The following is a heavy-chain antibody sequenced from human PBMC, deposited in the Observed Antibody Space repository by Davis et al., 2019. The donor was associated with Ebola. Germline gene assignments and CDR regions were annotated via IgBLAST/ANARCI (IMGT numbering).Heavy chain of an antibody. CDR1: GYTFTSYG. J-gene: IGHJ4*02. V-gene: IGHV1-18*01. D-gene: IGHD3-3*01. CDR3: ARDGEDFWSGYSWDY. CDR2: ISAYNGNT. Sequence: ASVQVSCQASGYTFTSYGISWVRQAPGQGLEWMGWISAYNGNTNYAQKLQGRVTMTTDTSTSTAYMELRSLRSDDTAVYYCARDGEDFWSGYSWDYWGQGTLVTVSS.